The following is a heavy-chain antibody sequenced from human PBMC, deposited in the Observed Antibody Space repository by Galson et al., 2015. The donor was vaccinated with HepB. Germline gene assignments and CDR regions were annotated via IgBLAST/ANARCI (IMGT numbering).Heavy chain of an antibody. CDR2: ISSSGTI. V-gene: IGHV3-11*04. D-gene: IGHD5-24*01. Sequence: SLRLSCAASGFTFSDSYMSWIRQAPGKGLEWVSYISSSGTIYYADSVKGRFTISRDNAKNSLYLQMNSLRGEDTAVYYCARQRWRDGYNFDYWGQGTLVTVSS. J-gene: IGHJ4*02. CDR1: GFTFSDSY. CDR3: ARQRWRDGYNFDY.